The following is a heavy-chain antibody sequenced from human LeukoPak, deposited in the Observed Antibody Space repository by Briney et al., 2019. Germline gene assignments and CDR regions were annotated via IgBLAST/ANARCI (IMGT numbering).Heavy chain of an antibody. Sequence: GGSLKLSCEVSGFTFSDHYMHWVRQAPGKGLEWVGRSRNRAKRYNTDYAASVKGRFTISRDDSKSTLYLQMNSLETEDTAVYYCSRDATGDHWGQGTLVSVSS. CDR3: SRDATGDH. J-gene: IGHJ4*02. CDR1: GFTFSDHY. CDR2: SRNRAKRYNT. V-gene: IGHV3-72*01.